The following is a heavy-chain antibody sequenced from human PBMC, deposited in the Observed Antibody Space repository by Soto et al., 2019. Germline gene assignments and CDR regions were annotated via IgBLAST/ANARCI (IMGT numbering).Heavy chain of an antibody. J-gene: IGHJ6*02. Sequence: SETLSLTCTVSGGSISSYYWSWIRQPPGKGLEWIGYIYYSGSTNYNPSLKSRVTISVDTSKNQFSLKLSSVTAADTAVYYWARDWGYYDSSGYLRKNYYGMDVWGQGTTVTVSS. D-gene: IGHD3-22*01. CDR2: IYYSGST. V-gene: IGHV4-59*01. CDR1: GGSISSYY. CDR3: ARDWGYYDSSGYLRKNYYGMDV.